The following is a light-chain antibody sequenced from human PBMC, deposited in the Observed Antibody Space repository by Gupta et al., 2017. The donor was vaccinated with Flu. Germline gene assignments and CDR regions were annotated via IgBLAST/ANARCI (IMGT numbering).Light chain of an antibody. J-gene: IGLJ2*01. CDR1: SSDIGRYIY. V-gene: IGLV2-11*03. Sequence: GQSVAISCTGTSSDIGRYIYVSWYQQRPGKPLKLIIYDVSARPSAVPDRFTGSNSATAASLTLSGLQAEDESYYHCCSYGASKFFGGGTNLTVL. CDR2: DVS. CDR3: CSYGASKF.